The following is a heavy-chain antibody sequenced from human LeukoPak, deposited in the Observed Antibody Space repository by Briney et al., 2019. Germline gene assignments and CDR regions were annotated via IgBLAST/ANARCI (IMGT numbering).Heavy chain of an antibody. J-gene: IGHJ3*02. CDR1: GYTFTSYG. Sequence: ASVKVSCKASGYTFTSYGISWVRQAPGQGLEWMGWISAYNGNTNYAQKLQGRVTMTTDTSTSTAYMELRSLRAEDTAVYYCARDLSVVSGYIRNDAFDIWGQGTMVTVSS. CDR3: ARDLSVVSGYIRNDAFDI. V-gene: IGHV1-18*01. D-gene: IGHD3-22*01. CDR2: ISAYNGNT.